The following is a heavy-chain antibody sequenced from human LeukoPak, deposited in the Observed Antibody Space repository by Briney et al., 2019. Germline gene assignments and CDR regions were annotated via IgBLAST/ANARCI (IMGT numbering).Heavy chain of an antibody. CDR1: GYTFTDYY. J-gene: IGHJ4*02. CDR2: VDPEDGET. CDR3: ATGNRLLDTIFGVVTSFDY. Sequence: RASVKVSCKASGYTFTDYYMHWVQQAPGKGLEWMGRVDPEDGETIYAEKFQGRVTITADTSTDTAYMELSSLRSEDTAVYYCATGNRLLDTIFGVVTSFDYWGQGTLVTVSS. V-gene: IGHV1-69-2*01. D-gene: IGHD3-3*01.